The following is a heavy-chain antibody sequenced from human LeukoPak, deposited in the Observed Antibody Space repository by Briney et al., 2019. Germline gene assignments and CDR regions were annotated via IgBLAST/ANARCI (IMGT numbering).Heavy chain of an antibody. CDR3: ARGRRTTSFIASYMDV. V-gene: IGHV4-59*01. CDR2: IYHSGNT. J-gene: IGHJ6*03. D-gene: IGHD2-2*01. CDR1: GDSISGYY. Sequence: PSETLSLTCTVSGDSISGYYWSWIRQPPGKGLEWIGYIYHSGNTNYNPSLESRVTISVDTPMKQFSLRLSSVTAADTAVYYCARGRRTTSFIASYMDVWGKGATVTVSS.